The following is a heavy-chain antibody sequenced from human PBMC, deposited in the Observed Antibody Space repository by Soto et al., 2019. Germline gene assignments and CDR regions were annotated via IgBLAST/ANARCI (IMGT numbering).Heavy chain of an antibody. Sequence: QLVESGGGLEEPGGSLRLSCAASGFIFTNAWMNWVRQAPGKGLEWVGRIKSQSDGGTTDYAAPVKGRFTISRDDSQNTLFLQMSSLKTEDTAVYYCTTGMTSAVNPWGQGTLVTVSS. CDR2: IKSQSDGGTT. CDR3: TTGMTSAVNP. J-gene: IGHJ5*02. V-gene: IGHV3-15*07. D-gene: IGHD4-17*01. CDR1: GFIFTNAW.